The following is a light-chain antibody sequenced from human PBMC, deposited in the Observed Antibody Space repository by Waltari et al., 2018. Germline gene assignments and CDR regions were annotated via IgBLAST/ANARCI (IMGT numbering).Light chain of an antibody. CDR3: HQYNDWPPT. J-gene: IGKJ1*01. CDR1: QSVSTN. CDR2: SAA. Sequence: EVVMTQSPATLSVSPGERATLSCRASQSVSTNLAWSQQKPGQAPRLLIYSAAVRATDIPARFSGSGSGTEFTLTISSLQSEDFAVYCCHQYNDWPPTFGQGTTVEIK. V-gene: IGKV3-15*01.